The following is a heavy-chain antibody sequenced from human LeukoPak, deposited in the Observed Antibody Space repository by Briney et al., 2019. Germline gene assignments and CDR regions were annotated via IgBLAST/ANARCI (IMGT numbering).Heavy chain of an antibody. CDR2: IYYSGST. D-gene: IGHD1-14*01. V-gene: IGHV4-59*01. Sequence: SETLSLTCTVSGGSISSYYWSWIRQPPGKGLEWIGYIYYSGSTNYNPSLKSRVTISVDTSKNQFSLKLSSVTAADTAVYYCAAETTPDAFDIWGQGTMVTVSS. CDR1: GGSISSYY. CDR3: AAETTPDAFDI. J-gene: IGHJ3*02.